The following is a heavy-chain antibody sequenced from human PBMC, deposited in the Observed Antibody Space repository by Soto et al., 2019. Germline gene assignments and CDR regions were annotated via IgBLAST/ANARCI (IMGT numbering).Heavy chain of an antibody. Sequence: PSEILSLTCTVSGGSISSYYWSWIRQPPGKGLEWIGYIYYSGSTNYNPSLKSRVTMTRDTSISTAYMELSRLRSDDTAVYYCARGVATVGVYYFDYWGQGTLVTVSS. V-gene: IGHV4-59*01. D-gene: IGHD4-17*01. CDR1: GGSISSYY. CDR2: IYYSGST. J-gene: IGHJ4*02. CDR3: ARGVATVGVYYFDY.